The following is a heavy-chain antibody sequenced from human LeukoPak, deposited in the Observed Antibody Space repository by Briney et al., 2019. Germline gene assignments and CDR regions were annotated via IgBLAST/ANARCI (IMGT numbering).Heavy chain of an antibody. D-gene: IGHD3-9*01. CDR2: IWYDGSNK. J-gene: IGHJ4*02. CDR3: ARDNDWAFDY. V-gene: IGHV3-33*01. Sequence: SGGSLRLSCAASGFTFSSYGMHWVRQAPGKGLEWVAVIWYDGSNKYYADSVKGRFTISRDNAKNSLYLQMNSLRDEDTAVYYCARDNDWAFDYWGQGTLVTVSS. CDR1: GFTFSSYG.